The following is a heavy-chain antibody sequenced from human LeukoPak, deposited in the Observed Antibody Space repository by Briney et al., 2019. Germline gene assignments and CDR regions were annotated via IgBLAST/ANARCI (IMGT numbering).Heavy chain of an antibody. V-gene: IGHV3-66*01. CDR2: IYSGGST. CDR3: ARDGSGSSYGMDV. CDR1: GFTVSSNY. J-gene: IGHJ6*02. Sequence: GGSLRLSCAASGFTVSSNYMSWVRQAPGKGLEWVSVIYSGGSTYYADSVKGRFTISRDNSKNTLYLQMNSLRAEDTAVYYCARDGSGSSYGMDVWGQGTTVTVSS. D-gene: IGHD3-10*01.